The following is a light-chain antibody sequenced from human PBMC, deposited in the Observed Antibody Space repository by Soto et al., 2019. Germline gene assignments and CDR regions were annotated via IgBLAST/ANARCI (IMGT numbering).Light chain of an antibody. V-gene: IGKV3-20*01. Sequence: EIVLTQSPGTLSLSPGERATLSCRASQSVSSSYLAWYQQKPGQAPRLLIYGASSRATGIPDRFSGSGSGTDFTLTISRLEPEDFAVYYCQQSFTVGGGTKVDIK. J-gene: IGKJ4*01. CDR3: QQSFT. CDR1: QSVSSSY. CDR2: GAS.